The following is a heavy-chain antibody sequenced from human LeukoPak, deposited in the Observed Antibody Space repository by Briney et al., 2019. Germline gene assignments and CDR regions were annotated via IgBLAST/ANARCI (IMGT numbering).Heavy chain of an antibody. Sequence: PSETLSLTCTVSGGSISSYYWSWIRQPAGKGLEWIGRIYTSGSTNYNPSLKSRVTMSVDTSKNQFSLKLSSVTAADTAVYYCARDWWDHCSSTSCPDRDAFDIWGQGTMVPVSS. CDR3: ARDWWDHCSSTSCPDRDAFDI. D-gene: IGHD2-2*01. CDR2: IYTSGST. V-gene: IGHV4-4*07. J-gene: IGHJ3*02. CDR1: GGSISSYY.